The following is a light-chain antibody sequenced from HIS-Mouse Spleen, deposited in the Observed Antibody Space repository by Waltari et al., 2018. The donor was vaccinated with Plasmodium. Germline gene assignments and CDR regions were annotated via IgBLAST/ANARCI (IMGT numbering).Light chain of an antibody. CDR1: ALPTKY. J-gene: IGLJ3*02. CDR3: YSTDSSGNHRV. V-gene: IGLV3-10*01. CDR2: EDS. Sequence: SYELTQPPSVSVSPGQTARITCSGDALPTKYAYWYQQKSGQAPVLLIYEDSKRPSGIPERFSGSSSGTMATLTISGAQVEDEADYYCYSTDSSGNHRVFGGGTKLTVL.